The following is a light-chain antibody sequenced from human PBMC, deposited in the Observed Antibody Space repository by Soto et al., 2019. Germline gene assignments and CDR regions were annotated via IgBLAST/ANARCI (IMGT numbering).Light chain of an antibody. J-gene: IGKJ5*01. Sequence: DIVLTQSPDSLAVSLGERTTINCMSSQSGFYSGDNKNYLAWYQQKPGQPPKLIISWASSRESGVPDRFSGSGSGADLNLTISSLQAEDLAVYYCHQYFNNRVTLGQGTRLEIK. CDR2: WAS. CDR1: QSGFYSGDNKNY. CDR3: HQYFNNRVT. V-gene: IGKV4-1*01.